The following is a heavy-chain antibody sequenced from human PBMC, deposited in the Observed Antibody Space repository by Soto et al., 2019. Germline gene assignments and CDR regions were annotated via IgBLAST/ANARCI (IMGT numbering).Heavy chain of an antibody. CDR2: IYTSGST. V-gene: IGHV4-4*07. Sequence: SETLSLTCTVSGGPISSYYWSWIRQPAGKGLEWIGRIYTSGSTNYNPDLKSRVTLSVDTSRNQFSLKLSSVTAADTAVYYCARDLEDTAITYFAYWGQGTLVTVSS. D-gene: IGHD5-18*01. CDR3: ARDLEDTAITYFAY. J-gene: IGHJ4*02. CDR1: GGPISSYY.